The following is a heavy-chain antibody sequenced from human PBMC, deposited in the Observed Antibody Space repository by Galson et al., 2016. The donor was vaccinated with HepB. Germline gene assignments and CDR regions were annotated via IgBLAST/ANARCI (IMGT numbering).Heavy chain of an antibody. CDR3: ARDPYGDNDAFDI. D-gene: IGHD4-17*01. CDR2: ISYDGRDK. J-gene: IGHJ3*02. V-gene: IGHV3-30-3*01. Sequence: SLRLSCADSRFTFSRNALHWVRQAPGKGLDWVAAISYDGRDKYYADSVKGRFTISRDNSRNMVYLEMNSLRPEDTAVYYCARDPYGDNDAFDIWGQGTMVSVSS. CDR1: RFTFSRNA.